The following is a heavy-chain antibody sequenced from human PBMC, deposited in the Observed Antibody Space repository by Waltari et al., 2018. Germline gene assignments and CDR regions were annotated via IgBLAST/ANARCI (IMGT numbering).Heavy chain of an antibody. CDR3: ARALWGGFDD. CDR2: LSDGGESK. Sequence: EVQLLESGGGLVQPGESLILSCAASGFTFKNYAMSWVRQAPGKGLEWVSVLSDGGESKYYADSMKGRFTISRDNSKNTLYLQMNTLRAEDTAVYYCARALWGGFDDWGQGTLLTVSS. J-gene: IGHJ4*02. V-gene: IGHV3-23*01. CDR1: GFTFKNYA. D-gene: IGHD3-16*01.